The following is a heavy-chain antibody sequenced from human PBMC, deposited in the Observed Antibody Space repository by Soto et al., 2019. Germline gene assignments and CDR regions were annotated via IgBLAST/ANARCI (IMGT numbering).Heavy chain of an antibody. Sequence: GGSLRLSCEASGFTFSSYGMHWVRQAPGKGLEWVAVIWYDGSNKYYGDSVKGRFTSSRENSKNTLYLQMNSLRAEDTAVYYCARDRVYGSGRIDYYGMDVWGQGTTVTVSS. CDR3: ARDRVYGSGRIDYYGMDV. V-gene: IGHV3-33*01. D-gene: IGHD3-10*01. CDR2: IWYDGSNK. CDR1: GFTFSSYG. J-gene: IGHJ6*02.